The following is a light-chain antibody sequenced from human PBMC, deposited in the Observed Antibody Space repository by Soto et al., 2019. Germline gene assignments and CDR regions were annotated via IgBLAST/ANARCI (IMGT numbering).Light chain of an antibody. CDR2: GAS. V-gene: IGKV3-20*01. J-gene: IGKJ1*01. Sequence: EIVLTQSPGTLSLSPGERATLSCRASQSVSSSYLAWYQQKPGQSPRLLIYGASNRATGIPDRFSGSGSGTDFTLTISRLEPEGFAVYYCQQYSSSPWTFGQGTKVEI. CDR3: QQYSSSPWT. CDR1: QSVSSSY.